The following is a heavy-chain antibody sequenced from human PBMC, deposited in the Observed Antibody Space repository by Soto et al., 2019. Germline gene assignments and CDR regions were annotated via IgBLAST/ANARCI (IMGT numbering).Heavy chain of an antibody. CDR1: GGSISGGAYY. CDR2: IHYSGST. CDR3: AREAAAGTKVSDY. D-gene: IGHD6-13*01. Sequence: PSETLSLTCTVSGGSISGGAYYWSWIRQHPGKGLEWIGYIHYSGSTYYNPSLRSRVTISVDTSKNQFSLKLSSVSAADTAVYYCAREAAAGTKVSDYWGQGTLVAVSS. J-gene: IGHJ4*02. V-gene: IGHV4-31*03.